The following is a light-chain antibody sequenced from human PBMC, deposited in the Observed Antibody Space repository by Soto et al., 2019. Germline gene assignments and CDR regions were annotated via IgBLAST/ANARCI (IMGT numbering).Light chain of an antibody. CDR3: NSYTSSTTPYV. J-gene: IGLJ1*01. CDR2: DVT. CDR1: NSDVGAYNY. V-gene: IGLV2-14*03. Sequence: QSVLTQPSSVSGSPGQSITISFTGSNSDVGAYNYVSWYKHHPDKAPKPVIYDVTIRPSGVSNRFSGSTSGNTASLTIFGFQAEDEADYYCNSYTSSTTPYVFGTGTKVTVL.